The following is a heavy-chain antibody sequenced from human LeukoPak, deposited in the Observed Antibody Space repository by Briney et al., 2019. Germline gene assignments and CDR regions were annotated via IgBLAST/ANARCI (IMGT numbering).Heavy chain of an antibody. Sequence: PGGSLRLSCEASGFNFSRYWMHWVRQDPGKGLVWVSRINSDGSSTTYVDSVKGRFTISRDNVKNTLYLQMNSLRAEDTAVYYCARAHCYDSSGYIDYWGQGTLVTVSS. J-gene: IGHJ4*02. V-gene: IGHV3-74*01. CDR1: GFNFSRYW. D-gene: IGHD3-22*01. CDR2: INSDGSST. CDR3: ARAHCYDSSGYIDY.